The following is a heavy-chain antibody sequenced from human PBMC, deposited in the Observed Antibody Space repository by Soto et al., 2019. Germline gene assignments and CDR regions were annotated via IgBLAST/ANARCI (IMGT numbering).Heavy chain of an antibody. Sequence: GASVKVSCKASGFTFSHHSIHWVRQAPGQRLEWMGWINSDTGYTKYSQKFQARLTITWDSSAKTDYMELSSLQSEDTAVYYCVSGKQAGVWFEPWGQGTLVAVSS. D-gene: IGHD5-12*01. V-gene: IGHV1-3*04. CDR1: GFTFSHHS. CDR3: VSGKQAGVWFEP. J-gene: IGHJ5*02. CDR2: INSDTGYT.